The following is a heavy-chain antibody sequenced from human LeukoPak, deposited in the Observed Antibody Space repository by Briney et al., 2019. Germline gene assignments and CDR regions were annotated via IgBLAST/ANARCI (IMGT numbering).Heavy chain of an antibody. CDR2: ISSSGDTI. J-gene: IGHJ4*02. CDR1: GFTFSNYE. Sequence: PGGSLRLSCAASGFTFSNYEMNWVRQAPGKGLEWVSCISSSGDTIYYADSVKGRFTSSRDNAKNSLYLQMNSLRAEDTAVYYCARVSGFGEFLSPDYWGQGTLVTVSS. D-gene: IGHD3-10*01. CDR3: ARVSGFGEFLSPDY. V-gene: IGHV3-48*03.